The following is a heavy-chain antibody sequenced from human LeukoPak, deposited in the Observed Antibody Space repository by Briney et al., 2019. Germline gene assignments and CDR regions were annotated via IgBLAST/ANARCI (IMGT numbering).Heavy chain of an antibody. CDR3: ARTRLRPGRPIGWFDP. D-gene: IGHD3-16*01. CDR1: GVTVSSDS. J-gene: IGHJ5*02. CDR2: ISRSSTYI. Sequence: GGSLRLSCAASGVTVSSDSMNWVREAPGEGLGWVSSISRSSTYIYYADSVKGRFTISRDHAKNSLYLQMNSLRAEDPAVYSCARTRLRPGRPIGWFDPWGQGTLVTVSS. V-gene: IGHV3-21*01.